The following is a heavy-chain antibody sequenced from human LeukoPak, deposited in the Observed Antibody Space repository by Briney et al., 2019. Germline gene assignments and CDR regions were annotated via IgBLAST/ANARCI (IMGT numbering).Heavy chain of an antibody. CDR1: GYTFSDFG. CDR2: ISGNNDNP. CDR3: ARDGASTDDY. V-gene: IGHV1-18*01. J-gene: IGHJ4*02. D-gene: IGHD2-2*01. Sequence: ASVKVSCKTSGYTFSDFGFNWVRQAPGQRLEWMGWISGNNDNPKYGQKFQGRFTAVTDSPMSTAYMALRKRRLHDTAVYYCARDGASTDDYWGEGTLVTVSS.